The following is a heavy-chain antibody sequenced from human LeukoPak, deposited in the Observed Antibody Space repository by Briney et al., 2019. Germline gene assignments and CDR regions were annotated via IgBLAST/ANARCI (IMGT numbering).Heavy chain of an antibody. D-gene: IGHD6-19*01. CDR2: INPNSGGT. Sequence: GASVKVSCKASGYTFTGYYMHWVRRAPGQGLEWMGWINPNSGGTNYAQKFQGRVTMTRDTSISTAYMELSRLRSDDTAVYYCARARIAVAGRGFSYWGQGTPVTVSS. J-gene: IGHJ4*02. CDR1: GYTFTGYY. CDR3: ARARIAVAGRGFSY. V-gene: IGHV1-2*02.